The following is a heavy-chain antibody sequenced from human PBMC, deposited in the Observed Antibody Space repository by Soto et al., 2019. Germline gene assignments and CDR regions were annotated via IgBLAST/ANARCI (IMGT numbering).Heavy chain of an antibody. CDR3: AREGVGGYFDY. V-gene: IGHV3-30-3*01. Sequence: QVQLVESGGGVVQPGRSLRLSCAASGFTFSSYAMHWVRQAPGKGLEWVAVISYDGSNKYYADSVKGRFTTSRDNSKNTLYLQMNSLRAEDTAVYYCAREGVGGYFDYWGQGTLVTVSS. CDR2: ISYDGSNK. J-gene: IGHJ4*02. CDR1: GFTFSSYA. D-gene: IGHD2-15*01.